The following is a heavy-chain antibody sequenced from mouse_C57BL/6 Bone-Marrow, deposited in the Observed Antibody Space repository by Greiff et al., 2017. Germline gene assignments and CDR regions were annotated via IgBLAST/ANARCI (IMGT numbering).Heavy chain of an antibody. V-gene: IGHV5-17*01. D-gene: IGHD3-2*02. CDR2: ISSGSRTI. CDR1: GFTFSDYG. Sequence: DVKLVESGGGLVKPGASLKLSCAASGFTFSDYGMPWVRQAPEKGLEWVAYISSGSRTIYYADTVKGRFTISRDNAKNTLFLQMTSLRSEDAAMYYCARGAGQAWFAYWGQGTRVTVSA. J-gene: IGHJ3*01. CDR3: ARGAGQAWFAY.